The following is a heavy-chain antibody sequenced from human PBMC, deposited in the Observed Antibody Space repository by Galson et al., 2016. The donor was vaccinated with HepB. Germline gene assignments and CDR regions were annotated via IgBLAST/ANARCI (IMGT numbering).Heavy chain of an antibody. CDR2: ISGDGAP. CDR1: GFTFSSYA. D-gene: IGHD3-3*01. V-gene: IGHV3-23*01. CDR3: AKGDDFWSGYYGGL. Sequence: SLRLSCAASGFTFSSYAMNWVRQAPGKGLEWVSSISGDGAPYYVDSMKGRFTISRDNSKNTLYLRMNSLRAEDTAVYYCAKGDDFWSGYYGGLWGQGTLVTVSS. J-gene: IGHJ4*02.